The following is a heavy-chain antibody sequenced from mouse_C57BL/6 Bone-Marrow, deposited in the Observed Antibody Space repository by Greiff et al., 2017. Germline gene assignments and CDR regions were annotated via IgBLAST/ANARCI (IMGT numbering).Heavy chain of an antibody. J-gene: IGHJ3*01. D-gene: IGHD1-1*01. Sequence: EVHLVESGGDLVKPGGSLKLSCAASGFTFSSYGMSWVRQTPDKRLEWVATISSGGSYTYSPDSVKGRFTISRDNAKNTLYLQMSSLKSEYTAMYSCASRVYSSRFAYWGQGTLVTVSA. V-gene: IGHV5-6*01. CDR2: ISSGGSYT. CDR3: ASRVYSSRFAY. CDR1: GFTFSSYG.